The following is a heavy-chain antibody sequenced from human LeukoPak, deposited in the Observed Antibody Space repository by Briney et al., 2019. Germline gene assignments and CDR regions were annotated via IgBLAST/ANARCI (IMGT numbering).Heavy chain of an antibody. J-gene: IGHJ4*02. CDR2: ISGSDGAT. CDR1: GFTFSSYA. Sequence: GGSLRLSCAASGFTFSSYAMSWVRQAQGKGLEWVSAISGSDGATNYADSVKGRLTLSRANSKNTLYLQMNSLRAEDTAVYYCAKDENYYGSGSYYKGGYFDYWGQGTLVTVSS. CDR3: AKDENYYGSGSYYKGGYFDY. V-gene: IGHV3-23*01. D-gene: IGHD3-10*01.